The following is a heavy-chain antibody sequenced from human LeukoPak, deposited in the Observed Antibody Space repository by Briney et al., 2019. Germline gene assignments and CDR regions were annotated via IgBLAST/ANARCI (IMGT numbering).Heavy chain of an antibody. J-gene: IGHJ3*02. Sequence: GGSLRLSCAASGFTFDDYAMHWVRQAPGKGLEWVSGISWNSGIIDYADSVKGRFTISRDNAKSSLFLQMNSLRVEDTALYYCAREGLTVDAFDIWGPGTVVTVSS. CDR1: GFTFDDYA. D-gene: IGHD2-21*02. V-gene: IGHV3-9*01. CDR2: ISWNSGII. CDR3: AREGLTVDAFDI.